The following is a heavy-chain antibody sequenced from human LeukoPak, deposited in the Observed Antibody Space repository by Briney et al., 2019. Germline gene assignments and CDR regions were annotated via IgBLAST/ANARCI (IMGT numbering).Heavy chain of an antibody. CDR2: INPNSGGT. J-gene: IGHJ1*01. CDR1: GYTFTGYY. Sequence: ASVKVSCKASGYTFTGYYMHWVRQAPGQGLEWMGWINPNSGGTNYAQKFQGRVTMTRDTSISTAYMELSRLRSDDTAVYYCARARYYYGSGSVFQHWGQGTLVTVSS. CDR3: ARARYYYGSGSVFQH. V-gene: IGHV1-2*02. D-gene: IGHD3-10*01.